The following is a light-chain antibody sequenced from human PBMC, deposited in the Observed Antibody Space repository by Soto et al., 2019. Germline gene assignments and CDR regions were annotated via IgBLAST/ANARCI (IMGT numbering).Light chain of an antibody. CDR2: NTR. J-gene: IGLJ1*01. V-gene: IGLV7-43*01. CDR1: TGAVTSGYY. Sequence: QAVVTQEPSLTVSPGGTVTLTCASSTGAVTSGYYPNWFQQKPGQAPRALIYNTRNKHSWTPARFSGSLLGGKAALTLSGAQPEDEAEYHCLLYYGGAYVFGAGTKVTVL. CDR3: LLYYGGAYV.